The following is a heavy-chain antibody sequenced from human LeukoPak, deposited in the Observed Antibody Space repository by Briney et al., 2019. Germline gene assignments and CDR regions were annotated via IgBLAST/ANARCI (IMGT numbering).Heavy chain of an antibody. D-gene: IGHD3-22*01. CDR2: IYTSGSS. CDR1: GGSISSGSYY. J-gene: IGHJ3*02. V-gene: IGHV4-61*02. Sequence: SDTLSLTCTVSGGSISSGSYYGSWIRQPAGKGLEWIGRIYTSGSSNYNPSLNRRVTLSVDTSKNQFSLKLSSVTAADTAVYFCARGPYSYDSSGAFDIWGQGTMVTVSS. CDR3: ARGPYSYDSSGAFDI.